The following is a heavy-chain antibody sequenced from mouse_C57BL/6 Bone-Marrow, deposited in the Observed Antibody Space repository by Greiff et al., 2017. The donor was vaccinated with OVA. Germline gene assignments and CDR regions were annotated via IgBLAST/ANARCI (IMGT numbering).Heavy chain of an antibody. Sequence: QVQLQQSGAELARPGASVKLSCKASGYTFTSYGISWVKQRTGQGLEWIGEIYPRSGNTYYNEKFKGKATLTADKSSSTAYMELRSLTSEDSAVYSCARRWLRRKAGFAYWGQGTLVTVSA. J-gene: IGHJ3*01. D-gene: IGHD2-2*01. CDR3: ARRWLRRKAGFAY. V-gene: IGHV1-81*01. CDR2: IYPRSGNT. CDR1: GYTFTSYG.